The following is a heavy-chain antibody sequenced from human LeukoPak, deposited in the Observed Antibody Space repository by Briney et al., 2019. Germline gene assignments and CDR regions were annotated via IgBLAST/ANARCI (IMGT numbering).Heavy chain of an antibody. D-gene: IGHD6-19*01. CDR2: ISSSIVSF. Sequence: GGSLRLSCTASGFTFSSYAMNWVRQAPGKGLEWISYISSSIVSFYYADSVKGRFTISRDNARNSVFLQMDSLRAEDTAVYYCAKVGIAVAADYWGQGTLVTVSS. CDR1: GFTFSSYA. V-gene: IGHV3-48*04. CDR3: AKVGIAVAADY. J-gene: IGHJ4*02.